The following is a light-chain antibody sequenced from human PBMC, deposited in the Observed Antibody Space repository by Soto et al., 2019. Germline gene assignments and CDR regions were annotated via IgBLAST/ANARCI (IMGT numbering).Light chain of an antibody. J-gene: IGLJ2*01. CDR3: MFWHINAVV. CDR2: YKSDSDK. Sequence: QLVLTQPSSLSASPGASASLTCTMRSGINVGLYRIYWYQQKPGSPPQFLLWYKSDSDKQQGSGVPSRFSGSKDVSANAGILLISGLHSEDEADYYCMFWHINAVVCGGGTKLTVL. CDR1: SGINVGLYR. V-gene: IGLV5-45*03.